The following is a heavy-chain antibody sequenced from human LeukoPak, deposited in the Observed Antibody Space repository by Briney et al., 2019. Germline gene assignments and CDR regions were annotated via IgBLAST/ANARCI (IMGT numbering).Heavy chain of an antibody. CDR3: ASTGRPVGFYYYGMDV. CDR1: GFTFSSYS. D-gene: IGHD4-23*01. J-gene: IGHJ6*02. V-gene: IGHV3-21*01. Sequence: PGGSLRLSCAASGFTFSSYSVNWVRQAPGKGLEWVSSISSSSSYIYYADSVKGRFTISRDNAKNSLYLQMNSLRAEDTAVYYCASTGRPVGFYYYGMDVWGQGTTVTVSS. CDR2: ISSSSSYI.